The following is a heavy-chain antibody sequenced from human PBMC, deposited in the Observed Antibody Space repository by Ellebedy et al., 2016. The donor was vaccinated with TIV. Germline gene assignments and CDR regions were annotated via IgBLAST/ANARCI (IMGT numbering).Heavy chain of an antibody. J-gene: IGHJ3*02. V-gene: IGHV4-61*03. CDR2: MFYSGST. D-gene: IGHD6-19*01. CDR3: ATYSSGRKSDAFDI. Sequence: SETLSLTXTVSGGSVSSSFYYWSWIRQPPGKGLEWIGYMFYSGSTKYNPSLKSRVTISIDTSKNHFSLRLSSVTAADTAVYYCATYSSGRKSDAFDIWGQGTVVTVSS. CDR1: GGSVSSSFYY.